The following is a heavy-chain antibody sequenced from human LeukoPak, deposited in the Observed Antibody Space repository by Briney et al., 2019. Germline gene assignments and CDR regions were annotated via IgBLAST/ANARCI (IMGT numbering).Heavy chain of an antibody. CDR2: IYSGGST. Sequence: GGSLRLSCAASEFTVSSNYMSWVRQAPGKGPEWVSVIYSGGSTYYADSVKGRFTISRDNSKNTLYLQMNSLRAEDAAVYYCARGGGYSYGFDYWGQGTLVTVSS. J-gene: IGHJ4*02. V-gene: IGHV3-66*01. CDR3: ARGGGYSYGFDY. D-gene: IGHD5-18*01. CDR1: EFTVSSNY.